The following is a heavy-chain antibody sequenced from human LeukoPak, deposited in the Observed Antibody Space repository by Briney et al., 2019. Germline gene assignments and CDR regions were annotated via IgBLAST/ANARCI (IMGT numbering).Heavy chain of an antibody. CDR3: ARYYYDSSGYSNFDY. CDR1: GFTFSSYG. CDR2: ISYDGSNK. Sequence: GGSLRLSCAASGFTFSSYGMHWVRQAPGKGLEWEAVISYDGSNKYYADSVKGRFTISRDNSKNTLYLQMNSLRAEDTAVYYCARYYYDSSGYSNFDYWGQGTLVTVSS. J-gene: IGHJ4*02. D-gene: IGHD3-22*01. V-gene: IGHV3-30*03.